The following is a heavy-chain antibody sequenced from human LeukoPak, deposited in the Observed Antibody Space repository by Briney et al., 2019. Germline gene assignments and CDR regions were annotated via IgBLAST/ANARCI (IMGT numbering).Heavy chain of an antibody. CDR3: ARLPRWDIVVVPAAIVDY. V-gene: IGHV4-39*01. Sequence: PSDTLSLTCTVSGGSISSSSYYWAWVRQPTGKGLEWIGSIYYSGSTYYNPSLKSRVTISVDTSKNQFSLKLSSVTAADTAVYYCARLPRWDIVVVPAAIVDYWGQGTLVSVSS. CDR1: GGSISSSSYY. J-gene: IGHJ4*02. D-gene: IGHD2-2*02. CDR2: IYYSGST.